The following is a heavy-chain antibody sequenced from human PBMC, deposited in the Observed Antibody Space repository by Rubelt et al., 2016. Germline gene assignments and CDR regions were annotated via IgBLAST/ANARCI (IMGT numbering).Heavy chain of an antibody. D-gene: IGHD3-22*01. V-gene: IGHV4-31*03. CDR3: AGDRGDSTGRIDC. Sequence: QVQLQESGPGLVKPSQTLSLTCTVSGVSMSTGGPYWSWIRQHPGKGLEWIGYIYYTGTPYYKPSLKSRVSIYVDTAKNQFSRNLCSGTAADTAVYYCAGDRGDSTGRIDCWGQGTLVSVSS. CDR1: GVSMSTGGPY. J-gene: IGHJ4*02. CDR2: IYYTGTP.